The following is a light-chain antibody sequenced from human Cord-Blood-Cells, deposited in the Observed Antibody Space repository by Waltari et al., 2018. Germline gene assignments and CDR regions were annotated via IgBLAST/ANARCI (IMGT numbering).Light chain of an antibody. CDR2: EVS. CDR1: SSDFGGYNY. Sequence: QSALTQPASVSGSPGQSITISCTGPSSDFGGYNYVSWYQQHPGKAPKLMIYEVSNRPSGVSNRFSGSKSGNTASLTISGLQAEDEADYYCSSYTSSSTLVFGTGTKVTVL. J-gene: IGLJ1*01. CDR3: SSYTSSSTLV. V-gene: IGLV2-14*01.